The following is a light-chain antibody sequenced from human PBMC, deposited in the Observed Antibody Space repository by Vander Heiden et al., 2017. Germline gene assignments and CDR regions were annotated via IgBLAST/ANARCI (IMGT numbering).Light chain of an antibody. CDR3: QQLNSSPIT. V-gene: IGKV1-9*01. Sequence: DIQLTQSPSFLSASVGDRVTITCRASQGISSYLAWYQQKPGKAPKLLIYAASTLQSGVPSRFSGSGSGTEFTLTISSLQPEDFATYYCQQLNSSPITFGGGTKVXIK. CDR2: AAS. J-gene: IGKJ4*01. CDR1: QGISSY.